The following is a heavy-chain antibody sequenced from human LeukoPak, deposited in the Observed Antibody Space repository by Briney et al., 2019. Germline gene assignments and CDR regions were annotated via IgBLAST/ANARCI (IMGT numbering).Heavy chain of an antibody. J-gene: IGHJ3*02. CDR1: GFTFSSYW. Sequence: GGSLTLSCAASGFTFSSYWMHWVRQAAGKGMVWVSRINSDGSSTSYADSVKGRFTISRDNAKNTLYLQMNSLRAEDTAVYYCARVPYSSGLDAFDIWGQGTMVTVSS. CDR2: INSDGSST. CDR3: ARVPYSSGLDAFDI. D-gene: IGHD6-19*01. V-gene: IGHV3-74*01.